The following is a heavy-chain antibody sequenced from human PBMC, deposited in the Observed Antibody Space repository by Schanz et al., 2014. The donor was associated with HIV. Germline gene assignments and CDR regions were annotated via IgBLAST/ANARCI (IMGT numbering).Heavy chain of an antibody. CDR3: ARDPYCRTTSCYSTAFDL. CDR1: GFIFQDYA. V-gene: IGHV3-20*04. D-gene: IGHD2-2*01. J-gene: IGHJ3*01. CDR2: INWSGSST. Sequence: VQLVESGGGVVRPGGSLRLSCAASGFIFQDYAMSWVRQAPGKGLEWVSGINWSGSSTAYADSVRGRFTISRDNSKNTLYLQMDSLRAEDTALYYCARDPYCRTTSCYSTAFDLWGQGTLVTVSS.